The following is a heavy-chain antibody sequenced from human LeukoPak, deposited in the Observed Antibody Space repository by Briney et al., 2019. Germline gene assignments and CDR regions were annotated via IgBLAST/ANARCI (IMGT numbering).Heavy chain of an antibody. J-gene: IGHJ6*02. CDR3: ARIRDYYDSSGYSYGYYGMDV. D-gene: IGHD3-22*01. Sequence: GGSLRLSCSASGFTFVDSGMSWVRQTPGKGLEWVSTACGGTESTWYADSVKGRFTISRDISEKTLFLQMNSLRPEDTAIYYCARIRDYYDSSGYSYGYYGMDVWSQGTTVTVSS. V-gene: IGHV3-23*01. CDR1: GFTFVDSG. CDR2: ACGGTEST.